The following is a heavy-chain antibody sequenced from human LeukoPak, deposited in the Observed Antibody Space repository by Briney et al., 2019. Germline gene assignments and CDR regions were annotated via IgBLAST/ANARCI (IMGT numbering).Heavy chain of an antibody. CDR3: ARHYGA. V-gene: IGHV4-39*01. D-gene: IGHD4/OR15-4a*01. J-gene: IGHJ4*02. CDR2: IYDSGST. Sequence: GSLRLSCAASGFIFSNYGMNWVRQPPGKGLEWIGSIYDSGSTYYNPSLKSRVTMSVDTSKNQFSLKLNSVTAADMAVYYCARHYGAWGQGTLVTVSS. CDR1: GFIFSNYG.